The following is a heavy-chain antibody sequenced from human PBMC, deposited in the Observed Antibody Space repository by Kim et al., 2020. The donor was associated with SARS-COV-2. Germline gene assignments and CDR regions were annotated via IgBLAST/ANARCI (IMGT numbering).Heavy chain of an antibody. Sequence: GGSLRLSCAASGFTFSSYSMNWVRQAPGKGLEWVSSISSSSSYIYYADSVKGRFTISRDNAKNSLYLQMNSLSAEDTAVSYCAGDGPGGYLLDYFDYWGQGTLVTVSS. CDR2: ISSSSSYI. J-gene: IGHJ4*02. V-gene: IGHV3-21*01. D-gene: IGHD3-22*01. CDR1: GFTFSSYS. CDR3: AGDGPGGYLLDYFDY.